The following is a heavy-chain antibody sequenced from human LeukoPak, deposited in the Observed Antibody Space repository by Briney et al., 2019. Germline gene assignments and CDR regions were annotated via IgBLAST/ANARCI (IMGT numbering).Heavy chain of an antibody. Sequence: ASVKVSCKASGYTFTSYGISWVRQAPGQGLEWMGWISAYNGDTNYAQKLQGRATMTTDTSTSTAYRDLRSLISDDTAVYYCARGVPGRWFGELYPDYYYYMDVWGKGTTVTISS. J-gene: IGHJ6*03. D-gene: IGHD3-10*01. CDR1: GYTFTSYG. V-gene: IGHV1-18*01. CDR2: ISAYNGDT. CDR3: ARGVPGRWFGELYPDYYYYMDV.